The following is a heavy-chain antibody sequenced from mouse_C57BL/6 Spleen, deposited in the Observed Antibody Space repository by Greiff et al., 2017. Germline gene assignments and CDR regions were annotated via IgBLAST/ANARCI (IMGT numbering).Heavy chain of an antibody. CDR3: ARWLLRGDYAMDY. CDR2: IYPGDGDT. CDR1: GYAFSSYW. D-gene: IGHD2-3*01. Sequence: QVQLQQSGAELVKPGASVKISCKASGYAFSSYWMNWVKQRPGKGLEWIGQIYPGDGDTNYNGKFKGKATLTADKSSSTAYMQLSSLTSEDSAVYFCARWLLRGDYAMDYWGQGTSVTVSS. V-gene: IGHV1-80*01. J-gene: IGHJ4*01.